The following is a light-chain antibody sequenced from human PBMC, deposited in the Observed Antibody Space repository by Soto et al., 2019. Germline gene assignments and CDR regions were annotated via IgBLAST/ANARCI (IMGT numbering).Light chain of an antibody. Sequence: DIQMTQSPCTLSSSVGDRVTITCWASQSISTWLAWYQCKRGKAPNLLGCKASSLESGVPSRFSGSGSGTEFQLYVRCLQPDDLANYYCQQYDSYPFTFGGGTKVEIK. V-gene: IGKV1-5*03. CDR1: QSISTW. J-gene: IGKJ4*01. CDR3: QQYDSYPFT. CDR2: KAS.